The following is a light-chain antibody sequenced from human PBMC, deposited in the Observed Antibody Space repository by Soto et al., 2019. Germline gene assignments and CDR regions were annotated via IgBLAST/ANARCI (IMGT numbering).Light chain of an antibody. V-gene: IGKV3-20*01. CDR1: QSVSSSY. CDR2: GAS. Sequence: EIVLTQSPGTLSLSPGERATLSCRASQSVSSSYLAWYQQKPGQAPKLLIYGASSRATGIPDWFSGRGSGTDFSRTIARLALEDCEVYSYQDFGSSPSNFSLRTMLEIK. J-gene: IGKJ2*01. CDR3: QDFGSSPSN.